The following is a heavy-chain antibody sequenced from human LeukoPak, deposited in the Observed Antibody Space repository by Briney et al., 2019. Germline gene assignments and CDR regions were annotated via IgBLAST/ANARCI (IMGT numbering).Heavy chain of an antibody. J-gene: IGHJ6*02. Sequence: PGGSLRLSCAASGFISSSYWMSWVRQPPGKGLEWIGEINHSGSTNYNPSLKSRVTISVDTSKNQFSLKLSSVTAADTAVYYCARGIVVVPAADSYGMDVWGQGTTVTVSS. CDR2: INHSGST. CDR1: GFISSSYW. CDR3: ARGIVVVPAADSYGMDV. D-gene: IGHD2-2*01. V-gene: IGHV4-34*01.